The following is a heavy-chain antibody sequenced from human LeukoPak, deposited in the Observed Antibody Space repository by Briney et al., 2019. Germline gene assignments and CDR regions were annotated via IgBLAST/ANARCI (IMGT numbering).Heavy chain of an antibody. CDR3: ARDGTSTDDY. CDR2: ISGYNDNT. Sequence: VASVKVSCKASGYTFTSYGISWVRQAPGQGLEWMGWISGYNDNTNYAQKFQGRLTVTTDTSTSTTYMELRSLRSDDTAVYYCARDGTSTDDYWGQGTLVTVSS. D-gene: IGHD2-2*01. CDR1: GYTFTSYG. V-gene: IGHV1-18*01. J-gene: IGHJ4*02.